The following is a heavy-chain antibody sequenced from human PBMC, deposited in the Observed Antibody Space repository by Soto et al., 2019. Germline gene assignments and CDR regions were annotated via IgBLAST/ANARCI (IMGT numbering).Heavy chain of an antibody. J-gene: IGHJ6*02. CDR1: GVSISSGGSY. V-gene: IGHV4-61*08. CDR3: ARFRVPHSYYYGMDV. Sequence: SETLSLTCTVSGVSISSGGSYWTWIRQHPGKGLEWIGYIYYSGSTNYSPSLKSRVTIALGTSKNQFSLKLSSVTAADTAVYYCARFRVPHSYYYGMDVWGQGTTVT. CDR2: IYYSGST.